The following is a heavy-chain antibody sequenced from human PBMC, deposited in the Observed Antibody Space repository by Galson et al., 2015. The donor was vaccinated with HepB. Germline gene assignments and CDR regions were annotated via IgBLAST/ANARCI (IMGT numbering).Heavy chain of an antibody. CDR3: ARVGITIFGVVRYYYYYMDG. CDR2: RNSDGGST. D-gene: IGHD3-3*01. J-gene: IGHJ6*03. Sequence: SLRLSCAASGFTFSSYWMHWVRQAPGEGLEWVSRRNSDGGSTSYADSVKGRFTISRDNAKNTLYLQMNRLTAEDTAVYYCARVGITIFGVVRYYYYYMDGWGKGTTVAVSS. V-gene: IGHV3-74*01. CDR1: GFTFSSYW.